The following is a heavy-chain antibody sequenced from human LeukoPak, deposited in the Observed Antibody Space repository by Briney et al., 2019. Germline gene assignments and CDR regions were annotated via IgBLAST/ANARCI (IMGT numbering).Heavy chain of an antibody. V-gene: IGHV4-31*03. J-gene: IGHJ4*02. CDR1: GGSISSGGYY. Sequence: SETLSLTCTVSGGSISSGGYYWSWIRQHPGKGLEWIGYIYYSGSTHYNPSLKSRVTISVDTSKNQFSLKLSSVTAADTAVYYCARDVAYYDSSGYYSHFDYWGQGTLVTVSS. CDR3: ARDVAYYDSSGYYSHFDY. CDR2: IYYSGST. D-gene: IGHD3-22*01.